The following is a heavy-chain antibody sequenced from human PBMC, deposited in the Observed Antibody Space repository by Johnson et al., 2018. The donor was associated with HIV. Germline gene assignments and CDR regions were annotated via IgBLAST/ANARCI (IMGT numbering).Heavy chain of an antibody. V-gene: IGHV3-23*04. CDR3: AKVQGFRRAFDI. CDR2: ISGSGGRT. CDR1: GFTFGSYA. J-gene: IGHJ3*02. Sequence: VQLVESGGGVVQPGRSLRLSCAASGFTFGSYAMSWVRQAPGKGLEWVSIISGSGGRTYYEDSVKGRFTISRDNSRNTLLLQMNSPRAEDTAVYYCAKVQGFRRAFDIWGQGTMVTVSS. D-gene: IGHD2-15*01.